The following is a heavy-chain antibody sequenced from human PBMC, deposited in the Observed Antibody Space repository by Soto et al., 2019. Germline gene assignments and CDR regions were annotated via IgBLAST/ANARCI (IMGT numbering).Heavy chain of an antibody. D-gene: IGHD4-17*01. CDR3: ASDLTYGYWYLYP. J-gene: IGHJ2*01. CDR1: GYIFTRYY. CDR2: INPSGGGT. V-gene: IGHV1-46*01. Sequence: QVQLVQSGAEVKKPGASVKVSCKASGYIFTRYYMHWVRQAPGQGLEWMGIINPSGGGTNYAQKFHGKVTMSRDTSTNTGYKGLSSLRYDDTAFYYCASDLTYGYWYLYPLGRGTLLTGSS.